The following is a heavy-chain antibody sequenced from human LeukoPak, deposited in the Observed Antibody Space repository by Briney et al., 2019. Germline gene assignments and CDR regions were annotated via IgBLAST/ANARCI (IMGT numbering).Heavy chain of an antibody. J-gene: IGHJ4*02. D-gene: IGHD7-27*01. CDR2: ISYDGSNK. V-gene: IGHV3-30-3*01. CDR3: AREVWGQVYFDY. CDR1: GSTFRTYA. Sequence: GGSLRLSCAASGSTFRTYAMHWVRQAPGKGLEWVAVISYDGSNKYYADSVKGRFTISRDNSKNTLYLQMNSLRAEDTAVYYCAREVWGQVYFDYWGQGTLVTVSS.